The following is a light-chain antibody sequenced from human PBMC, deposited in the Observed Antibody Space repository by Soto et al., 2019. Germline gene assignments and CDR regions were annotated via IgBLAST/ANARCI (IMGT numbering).Light chain of an antibody. J-gene: IGLJ3*02. CDR3: CSFAGSYTFWV. CDR2: DVS. CDR1: SSDVGDYNY. V-gene: IGLV2-11*01. Sequence: QSALTQPRSVSGSPGQSVTISCTGTSSDVGDYNYVSWYQQYPGKAPKLVIYDVSKRPSGVPDRSSGSKSGNTASLTISGLQAEDEADYYCCSFAGSYTFWVFGGGTKLTVL.